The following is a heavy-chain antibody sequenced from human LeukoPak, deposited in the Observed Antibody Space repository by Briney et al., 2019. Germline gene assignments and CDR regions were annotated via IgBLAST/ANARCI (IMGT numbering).Heavy chain of an antibody. CDR1: GFTFSSYS. V-gene: IGHV3-21*01. CDR2: ISSSSSYI. D-gene: IGHD3-22*01. Sequence: GGSLRLSCAASGFTFSSYSMNWVRQAPGKGLEWVSSISSSSSYIYYADSVKGRFTISRDNAKNSLYLQMNSLRAEDTAVYYCARALEDSSGYYPYYFDYWGQGALVTVSS. CDR3: ARALEDSSGYYPYYFDY. J-gene: IGHJ4*02.